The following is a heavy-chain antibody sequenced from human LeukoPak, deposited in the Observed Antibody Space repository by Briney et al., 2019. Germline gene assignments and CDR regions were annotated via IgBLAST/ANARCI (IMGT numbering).Heavy chain of an antibody. D-gene: IGHD2-2*01. V-gene: IGHV1-2*02. Sequence: GASVKVSCKASGYTFTGYYTHWVRQAPGQGLEWMGWINPNSGGTNYAQKFQGGVTMTRDTSISTAYMELSRLRSDDTAVYYCARDMEYQLPQQGSYYYYMDVWGKGTTVTVSS. CDR1: GYTFTGYY. CDR3: ARDMEYQLPQQGSYYYYMDV. J-gene: IGHJ6*03. CDR2: INPNSGGT.